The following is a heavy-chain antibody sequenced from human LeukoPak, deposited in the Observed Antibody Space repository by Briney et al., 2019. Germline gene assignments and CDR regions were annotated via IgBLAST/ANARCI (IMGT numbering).Heavy chain of an antibody. CDR3: AKSNGYGLVDI. Sequence: PSETLSLTCAVSGGSISSSNWWSWVRQPPEKGLEWIGEIYHSGSTNYSPSLKSRVTISLDTSRNQFSLKLNSVTAADTAVYYCAKSNGYGLVDIWGQGTMVTVSS. CDR1: GGSISSSNW. CDR2: IYHSGST. V-gene: IGHV4-4*02. J-gene: IGHJ3*02. D-gene: IGHD3-10*01.